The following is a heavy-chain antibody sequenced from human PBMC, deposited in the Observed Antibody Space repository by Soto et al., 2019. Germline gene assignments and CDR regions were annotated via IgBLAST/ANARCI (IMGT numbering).Heavy chain of an antibody. J-gene: IGHJ5*02. CDR1: GGSISSYY. CDR3: ARGDYDILTGYYNSWFDP. D-gene: IGHD3-9*01. Sequence: LSLTCTVSGGSISSYYWSWTRQPPGKGLEWIGYIYYSGSTNYNPSLKSRVTISVDTSKNQFSLKLSSVTAADTAVYYCARGDYDILTGYYNSWFDPWGQGTLVTVSS. CDR2: IYYSGST. V-gene: IGHV4-59*01.